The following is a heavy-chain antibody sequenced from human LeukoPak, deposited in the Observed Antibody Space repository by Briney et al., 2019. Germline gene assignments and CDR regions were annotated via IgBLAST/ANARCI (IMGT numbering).Heavy chain of an antibody. CDR3: TRDRRDYHFGMDV. V-gene: IGHV3-66*01. CDR2: IYSGGST. Sequence: GGSLRLSCAASGFIVSGNYMSWVRQAPGKGLEWVSVIYSGGSTYYADSVKGRFTMSRDNSKNTVCLQMNSLRAEDTAVYYCTRDRRDYHFGMDVWGQGTTVTVSS. J-gene: IGHJ6*02. CDR1: GFIVSGNY.